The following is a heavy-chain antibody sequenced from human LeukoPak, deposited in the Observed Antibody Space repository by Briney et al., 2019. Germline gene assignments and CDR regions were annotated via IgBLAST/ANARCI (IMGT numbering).Heavy chain of an antibody. V-gene: IGHV1-18*01. D-gene: IGHD3-22*01. J-gene: IGHJ6*02. CDR2: INPFNGNT. CDR1: GYTFTRYA. Sequence: GASVKVSCKAPGYTFTRYAISWVRQAPGQGLEWMGWINPFNGNTNDAERFQGRVIMTTDTSTRTAYMELRSLRSDDTAVYYCARDPYDSSGETYYYGMDVWGQGTTVTVSS. CDR3: ARDPYDSSGETYYYGMDV.